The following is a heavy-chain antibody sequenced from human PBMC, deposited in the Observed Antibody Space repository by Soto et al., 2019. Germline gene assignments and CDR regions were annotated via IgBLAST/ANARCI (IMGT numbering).Heavy chain of an antibody. Sequence: ASVKVSCKASGYTFTSYAMHWVRQAPGQRLEWMGWINAGNGNTKYSQKFQGRVTITRDTSASTAYMELSSLRSEDTAVYYCARDLPYRVYYYYYMDVWGKGTTVTV. D-gene: IGHD4-4*01. CDR1: GYTFTSYA. V-gene: IGHV1-3*01. CDR2: INAGNGNT. CDR3: ARDLPYRVYYYYYMDV. J-gene: IGHJ6*03.